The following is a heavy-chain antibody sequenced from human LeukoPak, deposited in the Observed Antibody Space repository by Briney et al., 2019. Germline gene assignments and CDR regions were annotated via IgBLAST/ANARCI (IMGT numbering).Heavy chain of an antibody. CDR3: AKRGVVIRVILVGFHKEAYYFES. J-gene: IGHJ4*02. Sequence: PGESLRLSCAVSGITLSNYGMSWVRQAPGKGLEWVAGISDSGGSTKYPDSVKGRFTISRDNHKNTLFLQMNSLRAEDTAVYFCAKRGVVIRVILVGFHKEAYYFESWGQGALVTVSS. D-gene: IGHD3/OR15-3a*01. CDR2: ISDSGGST. CDR1: GITLSNYG. V-gene: IGHV3-23*01.